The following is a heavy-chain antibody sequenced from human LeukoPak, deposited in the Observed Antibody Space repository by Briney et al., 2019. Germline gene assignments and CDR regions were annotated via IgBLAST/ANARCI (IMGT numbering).Heavy chain of an antibody. CDR1: GFTFSSYW. D-gene: IGHD1-26*01. Sequence: PGGSLRLSCAASGFTFSSYWMYWVRQAPGKGLEWVANIKEDGSEKYYVDSVVGRFAISRDNGKSSLYLQMNSLRVEDTAVYYCARDKIVGAITGSNFDCWGQGTLVTVSS. V-gene: IGHV3-7*01. CDR2: IKEDGSEK. CDR3: ARDKIVGAITGSNFDC. J-gene: IGHJ4*02.